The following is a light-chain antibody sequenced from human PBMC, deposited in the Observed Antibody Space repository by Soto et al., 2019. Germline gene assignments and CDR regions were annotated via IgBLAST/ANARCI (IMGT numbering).Light chain of an antibody. Sequence: DIVMTQYPDSLAVSLGERAAINCKSSQTVLYSSNNKNYLAWYQQKPGQPPKLLIYWASTRESGVPDRFSGSGSATDFTLTISSLQAEDVAVYYCQQYYDSSYTFGQGPSWRSN. CDR2: WAS. CDR1: QTVLYSSNNKNY. V-gene: IGKV4-1*01. J-gene: IGKJ2*01. CDR3: QQYYDSSYT.